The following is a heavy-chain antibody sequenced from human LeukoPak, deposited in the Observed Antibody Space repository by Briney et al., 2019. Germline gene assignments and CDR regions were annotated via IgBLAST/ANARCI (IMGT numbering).Heavy chain of an antibody. CDR1: GITFSAYA. CDR3: AKDRTVGASYWYFDL. Sequence: GGSLRLSCVASGITFSAYAMSWVRQAPGKGLEWVSVISSSGSSTYYADSVKGRFTISRDSSKNTLFLHMNTLRAEDTAIYYCAKDRTVGASYWYFDLWGRGTLVTVSS. D-gene: IGHD1-26*01. V-gene: IGHV3-23*01. CDR2: ISSSGSST. J-gene: IGHJ2*01.